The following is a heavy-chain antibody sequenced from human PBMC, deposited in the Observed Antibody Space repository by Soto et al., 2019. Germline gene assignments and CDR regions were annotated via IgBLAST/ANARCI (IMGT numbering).Heavy chain of an antibody. Sequence: EVQLVESGGGLVKPGGSLRLSCGASGFTFSNAWMSWVRQAPGKGLEWVGRIKNKADGGTTDYAAPVKGRFTISRDDSTTTLYLQLNSLKTEDTAVYYCTTSFDIVVVRAVMWWGSFRHWGQGALVTVSS. CDR2: IKNKADGGTT. CDR3: TTSFDIVVVRAVMWWGSFRH. J-gene: IGHJ1*01. CDR1: GFTFSNAW. V-gene: IGHV3-15*01. D-gene: IGHD2-2*01.